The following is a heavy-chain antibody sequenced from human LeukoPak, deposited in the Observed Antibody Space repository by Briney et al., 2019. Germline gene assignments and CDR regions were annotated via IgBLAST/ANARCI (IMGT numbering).Heavy chain of an antibody. CDR1: GGSVSSGDYY. J-gene: IGHJ6*04. V-gene: IGHV4-39*07. D-gene: IGHD5-18*01. CDR3: ARRNSYGPLMDV. Sequence: SQTLSLTCTVSGGSVSSGDYYWSWIRQPPGKGLEWIGSIYYSGSTYYNPSLKSRVTISVDTSKNQFSLKLSSVTAADTAVYYCARRNSYGPLMDVWGKGTTVTVSS. CDR2: IYYSGST.